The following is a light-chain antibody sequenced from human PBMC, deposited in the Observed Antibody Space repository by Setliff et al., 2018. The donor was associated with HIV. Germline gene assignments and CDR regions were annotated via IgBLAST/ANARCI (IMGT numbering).Light chain of an antibody. CDR3: ASYAITNTLP. V-gene: IGLV2-14*01. J-gene: IGLJ1*01. CDR1: SSDVGSYNY. Sequence: QSALTQPASVSGSPGQSITISCTGTSSDVGSYNYVSWYQQHPGKAPKLMISEVSNRPSGVSNRFSGSKSDNTASLTISGLQPEDEADYYCASYAITNTLPFGTGTKVTVL. CDR2: EVS.